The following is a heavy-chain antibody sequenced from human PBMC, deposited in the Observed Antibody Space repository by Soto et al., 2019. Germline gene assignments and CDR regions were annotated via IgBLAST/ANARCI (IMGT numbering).Heavy chain of an antibody. D-gene: IGHD6-13*01. CDR1: GYTFSTYP. Sequence: QVQLVQSGAEVKKPGASVKVSCKTSGYTFSTYPISWVRQAPGQGLEWVGWISTYNGKTNYGQKLQGRVTITTDTSTSTAYIDLRNLRSDDTAVYYCARDRVEAALGTFDQWGQGTLVTVSS. J-gene: IGHJ4*02. CDR3: ARDRVEAALGTFDQ. V-gene: IGHV1-18*01. CDR2: ISTYNGKT.